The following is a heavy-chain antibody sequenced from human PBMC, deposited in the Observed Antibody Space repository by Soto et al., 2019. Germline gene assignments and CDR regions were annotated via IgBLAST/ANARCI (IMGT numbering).Heavy chain of an antibody. CDR1: GYTFTGYY. CDR3: ARGGNCSGGSCYYDY. Sequence: ASVKVSCKASGYTFTGYYMHWVRQAPGQGLEWMGWINPNSGGTNYAQKFQGWVTMTRDTSISTAYMELSRLRSDDTAVYYCARGGNCSGGSCYYDYWGQGTLVTVSS. J-gene: IGHJ4*02. D-gene: IGHD2-15*01. CDR2: INPNSGGT. V-gene: IGHV1-2*04.